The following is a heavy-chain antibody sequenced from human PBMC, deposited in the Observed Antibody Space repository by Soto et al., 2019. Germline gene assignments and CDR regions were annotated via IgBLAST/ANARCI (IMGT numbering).Heavy chain of an antibody. CDR1: GDSVSSNRAA. V-gene: IGHV6-1*01. CDR2: TYYRSKWYN. J-gene: IGHJ5*02. Sequence: SQTLSLTCAISGDSVSSNRAAWNWIRQSPSRGLEWLGRTYYRSKWYNDYAVSVKSRITINPDTSKNQFSLQLNSVTLEDTAVYYCARWISASGPFDPWGQGTLVTVPQ. D-gene: IGHD6-13*01. CDR3: ARWISASGPFDP.